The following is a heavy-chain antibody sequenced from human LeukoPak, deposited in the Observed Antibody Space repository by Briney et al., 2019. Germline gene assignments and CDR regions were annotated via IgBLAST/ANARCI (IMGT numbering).Heavy chain of an antibody. J-gene: IGHJ6*02. V-gene: IGHV1-2*06. CDR3: ARDPVTIFGVAIPNSYYYGMDV. D-gene: IGHD3-3*01. Sequence: ASVKVSCKASGYTFTGYYMHWVRQAPGQGLEWMGRINPNSGGTNYAQKFQGRVTMTRDTSISTAYMELRSLRSDDTAVYYCARDPVTIFGVAIPNSYYYGMDVWGQGTTVTVSS. CDR2: INPNSGGT. CDR1: GYTFTGYY.